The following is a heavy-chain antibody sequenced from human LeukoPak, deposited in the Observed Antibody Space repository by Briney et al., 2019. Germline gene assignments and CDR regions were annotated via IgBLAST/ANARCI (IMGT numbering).Heavy chain of an antibody. CDR3: AKAPRIFGVVIDN. Sequence: PGGSLRLSCAASGFTFSSYSMNWVRQAPGKGLEWVSAISGSGGTTYYADSVKGRFTISRDNSKNTLYLHMSSLRAEDTAIYYCAKAPRIFGVVIDNWGQGILVTVSS. CDR1: GFTFSSYS. D-gene: IGHD3-3*01. V-gene: IGHV3-23*01. J-gene: IGHJ4*02. CDR2: ISGSGGTT.